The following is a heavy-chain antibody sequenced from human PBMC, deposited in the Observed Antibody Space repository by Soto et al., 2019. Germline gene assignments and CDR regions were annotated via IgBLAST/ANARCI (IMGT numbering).Heavy chain of an antibody. Sequence: SETLSLTCSVSGDSVNNTNYSWSWIRQPPGKGLEWIGYIYHSGSFYYNPSLRGRVTISVDRSKNQFSLQLRSVTAADTAVYYCARDRLPVPASATRSSWFDPWGQGTLVTVS. CDR2: IYHSGSF. J-gene: IGHJ5*02. D-gene: IGHD2-15*01. CDR3: ARDRLPVPASATRSSWFDP. CDR1: GDSVNNTNYS. V-gene: IGHV4-30-2*01.